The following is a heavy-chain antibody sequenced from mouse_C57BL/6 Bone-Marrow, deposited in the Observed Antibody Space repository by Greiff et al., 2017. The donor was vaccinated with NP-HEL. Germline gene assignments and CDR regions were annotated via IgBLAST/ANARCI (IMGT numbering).Heavy chain of an antibody. CDR2: ISSGSSTI. V-gene: IGHV5-17*01. J-gene: IGHJ4*01. CDR1: GFTFSDYG. D-gene: IGHD1-1*02. CDR3: ARNYGGLYYYAMDY. Sequence: EVHLVESGGGLVKPGGSLKLSCAASGFTFSDYGMHWVRQAPEKGLEWVAYISSGSSTIYYADTVKGRFTISRDNAKNTLFLQMTSLRSEDTAMYYCARNYGGLYYYAMDYWGQGTSVTVSS.